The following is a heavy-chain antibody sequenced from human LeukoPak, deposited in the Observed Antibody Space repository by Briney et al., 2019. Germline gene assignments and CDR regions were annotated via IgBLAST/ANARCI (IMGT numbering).Heavy chain of an antibody. Sequence: GGSLRLSCAASGFTFSSYSMNWVRQAPGKGLEWGSYISSSSSTIYYADSVKGRFTISTDNAKNSLYLQMNSLSAEDTAVYYCARDREVVMVTAIRAPYYYGMDVWGQGTTVTVSS. J-gene: IGHJ6*02. D-gene: IGHD2-21*02. CDR2: ISSSSSTI. CDR1: GFTFSSYS. V-gene: IGHV3-48*04. CDR3: ARDREVVMVTAIRAPYYYGMDV.